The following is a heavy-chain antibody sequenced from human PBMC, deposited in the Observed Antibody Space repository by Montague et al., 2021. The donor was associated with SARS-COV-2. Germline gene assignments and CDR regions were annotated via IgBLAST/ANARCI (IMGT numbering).Heavy chain of an antibody. Sequence: SETLSLTCTVAGGSINAYYWIWIRQPPGKGLDWIGFLYYSGVTNYNPSLKSRVTMSLDTSKNQFSLRLSSVTAADTAVYYCARGGTRDIVLVPFALDYWGRGIPVTVSS. J-gene: IGHJ4*02. V-gene: IGHV4-59*08. CDR2: LYYSGVT. CDR3: ARGGTRDIVLVPFALDY. CDR1: GGSINAYY. D-gene: IGHD2-15*01.